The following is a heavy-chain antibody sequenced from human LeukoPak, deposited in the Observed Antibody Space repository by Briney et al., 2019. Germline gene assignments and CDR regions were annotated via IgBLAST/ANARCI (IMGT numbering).Heavy chain of an antibody. J-gene: IGHJ4*02. CDR3: ARAPVLWFGESRKYYFDY. D-gene: IGHD3-10*01. CDR2: IYYSGST. Sequence: SETLSLTCTVSGGSISSYYWSWIRQPPGKGLEWIGNIYYSGSTNYNPSLKSRVTISVDTSKNQFSLKLSSVTAADTAVYYCARAPVLWFGESRKYYFDYWGQGTLVTVSS. CDR1: GGSISSYY. V-gene: IGHV4-59*01.